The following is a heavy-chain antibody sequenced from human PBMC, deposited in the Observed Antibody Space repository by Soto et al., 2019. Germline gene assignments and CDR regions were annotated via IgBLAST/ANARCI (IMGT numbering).Heavy chain of an antibody. V-gene: IGHV3-23*01. J-gene: IGHJ6*02. Sequence: EVQLLESGGGLVQPGGSLRLSCAASGFTFSSYAMAWVRQAPGKGLEWVSAISGSGSSTYYADSVKGRFTISRDNSKNTLYLQMNSLRAEDTAVYYCAKPVKGNYGNYYGMDVWGQGTTVTVSS. CDR1: GFTFSSYA. D-gene: IGHD3-10*01. CDR3: AKPVKGNYGNYYGMDV. CDR2: ISGSGSST.